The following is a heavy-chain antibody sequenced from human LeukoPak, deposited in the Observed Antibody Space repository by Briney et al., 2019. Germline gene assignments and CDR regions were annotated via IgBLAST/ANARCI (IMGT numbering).Heavy chain of an antibody. D-gene: IGHD6-19*01. Sequence: ASVKVSCKASGYTFTSYGISWVRQAPGQGLEWMGWISAYNGNTNYAQKLQGRVTMTTDTSTSTAYVELRSLRSDDTAVYYCARDGTYSSGWYQYYYYGMDVWGQGTTVTVSS. CDR2: ISAYNGNT. V-gene: IGHV1-18*01. CDR3: ARDGTYSSGWYQYYYYGMDV. J-gene: IGHJ6*02. CDR1: GYTFTSYG.